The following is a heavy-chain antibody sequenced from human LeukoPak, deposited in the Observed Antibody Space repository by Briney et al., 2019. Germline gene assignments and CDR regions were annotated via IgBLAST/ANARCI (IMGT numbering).Heavy chain of an antibody. J-gene: IGHJ5*02. CDR3: ARPAGYSYGYKNWFDP. V-gene: IGHV4-39*07. CDR1: GGSISSSSYY. D-gene: IGHD5-18*01. CDR2: IYYSGST. Sequence: SETLSLTCTVSGGSISSSSYYWGWIRQPPGTGLEWIGSIYYSGSTYYNPSLKSRVTISVDTSKNQFSLELSSVTAADTAVYYCARPAGYSYGYKNWFDPWGQGTLVTVSS.